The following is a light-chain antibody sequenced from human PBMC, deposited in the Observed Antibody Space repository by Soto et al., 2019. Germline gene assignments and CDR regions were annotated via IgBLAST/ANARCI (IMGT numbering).Light chain of an antibody. J-gene: IGKJ1*01. CDR2: GAS. CDR1: QSVNDNY. V-gene: IGKV3-20*01. CDR3: QQYAASPRT. Sequence: IVLTQSPGTLSLSPRETATLSCRASQSVNDNYLAWYQHKPGQAPRVLIYGASSRGPGSPDRFSGSGSGTDFTLTISTLEPEDLAIYYCQQYAASPRTFGRGTQVEVK.